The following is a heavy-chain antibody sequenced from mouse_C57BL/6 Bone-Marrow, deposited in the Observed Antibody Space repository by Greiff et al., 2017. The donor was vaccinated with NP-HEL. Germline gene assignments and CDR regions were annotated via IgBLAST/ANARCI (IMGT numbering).Heavy chain of an antibody. J-gene: IGHJ4*01. CDR1: GFTFSDYY. CDR3: ARGTVVSPSYAMDY. CDR2: INYDGSST. D-gene: IGHD1-1*01. Sequence: EVKLVESEGGLVQPGSSMKLSCTASGFTFSDYYMAWVRQVPEKGLEWVANINYDGSSTYYLDSLKSRFIISRDNAKNILYLQMSSLKSEDTATYYCARGTVVSPSYAMDYWGQGTSVTVSS. V-gene: IGHV5-16*01.